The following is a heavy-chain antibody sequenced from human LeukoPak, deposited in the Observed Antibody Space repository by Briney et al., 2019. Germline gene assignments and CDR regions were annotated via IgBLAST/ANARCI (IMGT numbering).Heavy chain of an antibody. D-gene: IGHD6-6*01. CDR3: ARGLYSSSSWGVWFDP. J-gene: IGHJ5*02. Sequence: SETLSLTCTVSGGSISSYYWSWIRQPPGKGLEWIGYIYYSGSTNYNPSLKSRVTISVDTSKNQFSLKLSPVTAADTAVYYCARGLYSSSSWGVWFDPWGQGTLVTVSS. V-gene: IGHV4-59*01. CDR1: GGSISSYY. CDR2: IYYSGST.